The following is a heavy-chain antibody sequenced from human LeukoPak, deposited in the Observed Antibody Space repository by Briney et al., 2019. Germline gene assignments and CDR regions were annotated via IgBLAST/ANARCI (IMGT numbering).Heavy chain of an antibody. CDR2: IYYSGST. CDR3: ARVETSYYYMDV. Sequence: SETLSLICTVSGGSISTYYWSRIRQPPGKGLEWIGYIYYSGSTNYNPSLKSRVTISVDTSKNQFSLKLSSVTAADTAVYYCARVETSYYYMDVWGKGTTVTVSS. V-gene: IGHV4-59*01. CDR1: GGSISTYY. J-gene: IGHJ6*03.